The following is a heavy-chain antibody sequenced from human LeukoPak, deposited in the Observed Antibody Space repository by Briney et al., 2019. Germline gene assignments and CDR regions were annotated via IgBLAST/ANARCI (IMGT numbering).Heavy chain of an antibody. Sequence: GGSLRLSCAASGFTFSSYGMHWVRQAPGKGLEWVAVIWYDGSNKYYADSVKGRFTISRDNSKNTLYLQMNSLRAEDTAVYYCARDKTGGGNWFDPWGQGTLVTVSS. CDR3: ARDKTGGGNWFDP. J-gene: IGHJ5*02. D-gene: IGHD3-10*01. CDR1: GFTFSSYG. V-gene: IGHV3-33*01. CDR2: IWYDGSNK.